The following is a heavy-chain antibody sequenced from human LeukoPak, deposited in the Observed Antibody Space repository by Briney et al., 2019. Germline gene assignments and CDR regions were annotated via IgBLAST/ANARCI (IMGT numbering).Heavy chain of an antibody. CDR2: IYSDGRT. Sequence: PGGSLRLSCAASGFSISSNYMNWVRQAPGKGLEWVSVIYSDGRTYYADSVKGRFTISRDNSKNTLFLQMNSLRAEDTAVYYCARDKNMGYWGQGTLVTVSS. V-gene: IGHV3-53*01. CDR1: GFSISSNY. D-gene: IGHD1/OR15-1a*01. J-gene: IGHJ4*02. CDR3: ARDKNMGY.